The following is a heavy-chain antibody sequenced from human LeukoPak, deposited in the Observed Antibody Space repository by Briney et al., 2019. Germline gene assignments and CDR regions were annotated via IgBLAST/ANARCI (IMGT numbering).Heavy chain of an antibody. V-gene: IGHV1-46*01. CDR3: ARFLKPGIAVAGTRASTTNWFDP. CDR1: GYTFTSYY. CDR2: INPSGGST. Sequence: GASVKVSCKASGYTFTSYYMHWVRQAPGQGLEWMGIINPSGGSTSYAQKFQGRVTMTRDTSTSTVYMELSSLRSEDTAVYYCARFLKPGIAVAGTRASTTNWFDPWGQGTLVTVSS. J-gene: IGHJ5*02. D-gene: IGHD6-19*01.